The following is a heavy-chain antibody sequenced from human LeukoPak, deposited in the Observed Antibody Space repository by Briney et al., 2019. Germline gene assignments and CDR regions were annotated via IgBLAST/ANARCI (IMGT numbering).Heavy chain of an antibody. V-gene: IGHV4-61*02. D-gene: IGHD2-15*01. CDR2: IYTSGST. Sequence: SETLSLTCTVSGGSISSGSYYWSWIRQPAGKGLEWIGRIYTSGSTNYNPSLKSRVTISVDTSKNQFSLKLSSVTAADTAVYYCARDLLVMVVASPVDYWGQGTLVTVSS. J-gene: IGHJ4*02. CDR3: ARDLLVMVVASPVDY. CDR1: GGSISSGSYY.